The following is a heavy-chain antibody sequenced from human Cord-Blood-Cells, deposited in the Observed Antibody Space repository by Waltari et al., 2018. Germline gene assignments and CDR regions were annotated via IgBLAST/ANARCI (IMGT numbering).Heavy chain of an antibody. D-gene: IGHD3-16*01. CDR1: GGTFSSYA. CDR3: ARWSYDYIWGSYNWFDP. V-gene: IGHV1-69*06. CDR2: IIPIFGTA. J-gene: IGHJ5*02. Sequence: QVQLVQSGAEVKKPGSSVKVSCKASGGTFSSYATSRVRQAPGQGLEWMGGIIPIFGTANYAQKFQGRVTITADKSTSTAYMELSSLRSEDTAVYYCARWSYDYIWGSYNWFDPWGQGTLVTVSS.